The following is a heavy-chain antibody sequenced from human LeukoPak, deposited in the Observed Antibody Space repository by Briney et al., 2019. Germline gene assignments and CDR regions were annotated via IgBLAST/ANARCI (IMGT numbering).Heavy chain of an antibody. V-gene: IGHV4-4*07. CDR3: ATEPTRTPYYYMDV. Sequence: SETLSLTCNVSGGSISSYYWNWIRQPAGKGLEWIGRISSSGSANYNPSLKSRVTLSVDTSKKQLSLALNSVTAADTAVFYCATEPTRTPYYYMDVWGTGTMVIVSS. J-gene: IGHJ6*03. CDR1: GGSISSYY. CDR2: ISSSGSA. D-gene: IGHD1-1*01.